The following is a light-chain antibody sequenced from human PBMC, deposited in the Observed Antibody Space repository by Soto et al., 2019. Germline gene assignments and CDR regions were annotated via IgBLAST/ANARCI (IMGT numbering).Light chain of an antibody. Sequence: QSVLTQPASVSGSPGQSITISCTGSSSDIGAYNYVSWFQQYPGKAPKLLISEVSNRPSGVSNRFSGSKSGTAASLTISGLQTEDEADYFCFSFTTESTPVFGTGTKLTAL. CDR2: EVS. J-gene: IGLJ1*01. CDR3: FSFTTESTPV. CDR1: SSDIGAYNY. V-gene: IGLV2-14*01.